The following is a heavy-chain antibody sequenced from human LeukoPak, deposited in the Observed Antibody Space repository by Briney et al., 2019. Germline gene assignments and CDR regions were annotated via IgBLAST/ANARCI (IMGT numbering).Heavy chain of an antibody. CDR1: GVSISSGGYY. Sequence: SETLSLTCTVSGVSISSGGYYWSWIRQHPGKGLEWIGYIYYSGSTNYNPSLKSRVTISVDTSKNQFSLKLSSVTAADTAVYYCARSDALVEWLIFDYWGQGTLVTVSS. V-gene: IGHV4-61*08. J-gene: IGHJ4*02. CDR3: ARSDALVEWLIFDY. D-gene: IGHD3-3*01. CDR2: IYYSGST.